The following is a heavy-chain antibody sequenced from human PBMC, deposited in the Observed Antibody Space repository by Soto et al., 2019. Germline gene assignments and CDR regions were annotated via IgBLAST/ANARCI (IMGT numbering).Heavy chain of an antibody. D-gene: IGHD1-26*01. Sequence: LRLSCVFSGFTFSTYTMNWVRQAPGKGLEWVSSINGRSNYVYYADSVKGRFTISRDNARNSLYLQMNRLRAEDTAIYYCAREDGVVGSSSAFDHWGLGTLVTVSS. CDR1: GFTFSTYT. CDR3: AREDGVVGSSSAFDH. CDR2: INGRSNYV. J-gene: IGHJ4*02. V-gene: IGHV3-21*01.